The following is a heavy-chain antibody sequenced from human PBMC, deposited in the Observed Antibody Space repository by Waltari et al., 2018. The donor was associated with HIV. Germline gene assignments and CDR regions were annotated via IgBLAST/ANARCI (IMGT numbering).Heavy chain of an antibody. Sequence: QVQLQQWGAGLLKPSETLSLTCAVQGGSFSGYYWSWIRQPPGKGLEWIGEINHSGSTNYNPSLKSRVTISVDTSKNQFSLKLSSVTAADTAVYYCARVPPSSSFDYWGQGTLVTVSS. J-gene: IGHJ4*02. CDR1: GGSFSGYY. CDR3: ARVPPSSSFDY. CDR2: INHSGST. V-gene: IGHV4-34*01. D-gene: IGHD6-13*01.